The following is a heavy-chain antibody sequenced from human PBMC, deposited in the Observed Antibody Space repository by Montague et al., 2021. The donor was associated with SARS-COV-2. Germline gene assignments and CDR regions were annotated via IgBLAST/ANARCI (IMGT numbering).Heavy chain of an antibody. CDR2: IYWYDEG. CDR3: ARSGQPAGNYAPLGYYGLDV. Sequence: PALEKPTQTLTLTCTFSGFSLDTSGEAVGWIRQPPGKALEWLAVIYWYDEGRYSPPLKSRLTIRKGTSKNQVVLTMTNMDPVDTGTYYCARSGQPAGNYAPLGYYGLDVWGRGTTVIVSS. D-gene: IGHD1-7*01. CDR1: GFSLDTSGEA. V-gene: IGHV2-5*01. J-gene: IGHJ6*02.